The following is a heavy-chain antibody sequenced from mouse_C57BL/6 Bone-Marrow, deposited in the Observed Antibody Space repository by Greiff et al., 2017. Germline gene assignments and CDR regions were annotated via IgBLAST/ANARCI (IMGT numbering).Heavy chain of an antibody. CDR3: VRGGYYYGSSYVDY. J-gene: IGHJ4*01. Sequence: EVQRVESGGGLVQPKGSLKLSCAASGFTFNTYSMHWVRQAPGKGLEWVARIRSKSSNYATYYADSVKDRFTISRDDSQSMLYLQMNNLKTDDTAMYYCVRGGYYYGSSYVDYWGQGTSVTVSS. CDR2: IRSKSSNYAT. V-gene: IGHV10-3*01. CDR1: GFTFNTYS. D-gene: IGHD1-1*01.